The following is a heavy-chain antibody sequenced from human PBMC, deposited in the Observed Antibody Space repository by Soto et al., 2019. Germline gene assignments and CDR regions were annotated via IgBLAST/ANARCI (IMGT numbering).Heavy chain of an antibody. D-gene: IGHD2-21*01. CDR1: GYTITTYG. CDR3: VRYSQTSGPTCLYYY. V-gene: IGHV1-18*04. Sequence: ASVKVSCKICGYTITTYGISWVRQAPGQGLEWMGWISTSNGNTKNAEKIQGRVTMTTDTSTSTAYMELTSRRSDDTTVYYCVRYSQTSGPTCLYYYWGQGTLLTVSS. J-gene: IGHJ4*02. CDR2: ISTSNGNT.